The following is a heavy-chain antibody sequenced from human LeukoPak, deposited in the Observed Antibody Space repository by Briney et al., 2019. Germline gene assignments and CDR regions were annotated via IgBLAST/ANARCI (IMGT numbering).Heavy chain of an antibody. V-gene: IGHV4-38-2*02. CDR2: IYHSGNT. CDR1: GYSISSGYY. Sequence: SETLSLTCTVSGYSISSGYYWDWIRQPPGKGLEWIGSIYHSGNTYYNPSLKSRVTISVDTSKSQFSLKLSSVTAADTAVYYCARSGGPNYYDSSGYYASRRAFDIWGKGTTVTISS. D-gene: IGHD3-22*01. CDR3: ARSGGPNYYDSSGYYASRRAFDI. J-gene: IGHJ6*04.